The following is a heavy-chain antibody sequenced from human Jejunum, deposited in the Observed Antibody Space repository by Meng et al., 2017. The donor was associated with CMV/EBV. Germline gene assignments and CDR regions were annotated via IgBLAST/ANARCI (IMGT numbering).Heavy chain of an antibody. Sequence: SVSSKEVTWDWIRQSPSGGLEWLGRTYYRSKWYNDYAQSVKGRISVTPDTSKNQFSLELNSVSPADAAVYYCVTRSKFNLVWSFDIWGQGTTVTVSS. D-gene: IGHD6-6*01. V-gene: IGHV6-1*01. CDR3: VTRSKFNLVWSFDI. CDR2: TYYRSKWYN. J-gene: IGHJ3*02. CDR1: SVSSKEVT.